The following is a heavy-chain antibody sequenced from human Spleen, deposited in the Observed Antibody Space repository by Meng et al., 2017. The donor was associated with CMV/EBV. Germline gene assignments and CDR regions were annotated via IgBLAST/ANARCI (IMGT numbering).Heavy chain of an antibody. CDR3: ARMGSGWAYFDY. CDR2: IYPGDSDT. D-gene: IGHD6-19*01. CDR1: GSSFISHW. J-gene: IGHJ4*02. Sequence: CKDSGSSFISHWIGWVRQMPGKGREWMGIIYPGDSDTRYSPSFQGQVTISADKSITTAYLQWSNLKASDTAMYYCARMGSGWAYFDYWGQGTLVTVSS. V-gene: IGHV5-51*01.